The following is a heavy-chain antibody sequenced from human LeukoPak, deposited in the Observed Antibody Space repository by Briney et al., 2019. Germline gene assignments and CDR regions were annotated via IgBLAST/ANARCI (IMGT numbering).Heavy chain of an antibody. V-gene: IGHV4-39*07. CDR3: ARGYCTNAVCSLGPTQA. D-gene: IGHD2-8*01. J-gene: IGHJ4*02. CDR2: IYYSGST. Sequence: SETLSLTCAVSGGSISSSSYYWGWIRQPPGKGLEWIGSIYYSGSTYYNPSLKSRVTISVDTSKNQFSLKLSSVTAADTAVYYCARGYCTNAVCSLGPTQAWGQGTLVTVSS. CDR1: GGSISSSSYY.